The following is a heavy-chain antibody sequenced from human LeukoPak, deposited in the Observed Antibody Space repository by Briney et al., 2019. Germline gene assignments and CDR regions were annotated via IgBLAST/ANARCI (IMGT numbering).Heavy chain of an antibody. CDR1: GFTFSTYA. V-gene: IGHV3-30-3*01. Sequence: PGRSLRLSCAASGFTFSTYAVHWVRQAPGKGLEWVAVISYDGSNKYYADSVKGRFTISRDNSKNTLYLQMNSLRAEDTAVYYCARDRVVVTANQYNWFDPWGQGTLVTVSS. D-gene: IGHD2-21*02. J-gene: IGHJ5*02. CDR2: ISYDGSNK. CDR3: ARDRVVVTANQYNWFDP.